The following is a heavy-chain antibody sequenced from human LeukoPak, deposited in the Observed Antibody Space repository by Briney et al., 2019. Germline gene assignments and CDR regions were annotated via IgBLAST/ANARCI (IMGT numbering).Heavy chain of an antibody. J-gene: IGHJ4*02. Sequence: PSETLSLTCTVSGGPISNDYWMWIRQPPGKGLEGIGYIYYSRTTNYNPSLKSRVTISVDTSKNQFSLNLSSVTAADTAVYYCARDPRAFGVGGGYFDYWGQGNLVTVSS. CDR1: GGPISNDY. V-gene: IGHV4-59*01. CDR3: ARDPRAFGVGGGYFDY. CDR2: IYYSRTT. D-gene: IGHD3-3*01.